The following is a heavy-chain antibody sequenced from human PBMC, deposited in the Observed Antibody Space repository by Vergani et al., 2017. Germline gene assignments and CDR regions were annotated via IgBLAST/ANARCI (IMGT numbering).Heavy chain of an antibody. CDR2: IYYSGST. Sequence: QMQLQESGPGLVKASETLSLTCTVSGDSIISRSYYWGWIRQPPGKGLEWIGSIYYSGSTYYNPSLKSRVTISVDTSKNQFSLKLSSVTAADTAVYYCARHLAYCGGDCYPYYYGMDVWGQ. CDR1: GDSIISRSYY. CDR3: ARHLAYCGGDCYPYYYGMDV. J-gene: IGHJ6*02. D-gene: IGHD2-21*02. V-gene: IGHV4-39*01.